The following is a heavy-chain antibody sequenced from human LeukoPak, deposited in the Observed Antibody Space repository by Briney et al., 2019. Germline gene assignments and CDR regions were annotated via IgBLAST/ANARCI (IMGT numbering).Heavy chain of an antibody. J-gene: IGHJ6*03. CDR1: GFTFSHYS. V-gene: IGHV3-30*04. Sequence: PGGSLRLSCAASGFTFSHYSIHWVRQAPGKGLEWVGVISPDGNNKHHADSVKGRFTIYRDNSRDTLYLQMSSLRPEDTAVYYCGREGHYDILTGYSPVEYYYYFMDVWGKGTTVTVSS. CDR3: GREGHYDILTGYSPVEYYYYFMDV. D-gene: IGHD3-9*01. CDR2: ISPDGNNK.